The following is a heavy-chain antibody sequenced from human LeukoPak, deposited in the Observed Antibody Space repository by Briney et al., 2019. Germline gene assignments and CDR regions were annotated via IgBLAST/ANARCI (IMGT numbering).Heavy chain of an antibody. CDR1: GYPFTTYG. V-gene: IGHV1-18*01. CDR2: ISGNDGDT. J-gene: IGHJ4*02. Sequence: ASVKVSCKASGYPFTTYGLSWVRQAPGQGLEWMGQISGNDGDTNYAQKFQGRVTMTTDTATSTAYMELTSLRSDDTAVYYCARDAPDFWSGFDYWGQGTLVTV. CDR3: ARDAPDFWSGFDY. D-gene: IGHD3-3*01.